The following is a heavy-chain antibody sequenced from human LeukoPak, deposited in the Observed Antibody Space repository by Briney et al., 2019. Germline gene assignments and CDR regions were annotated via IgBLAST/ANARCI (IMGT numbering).Heavy chain of an antibody. J-gene: IGHJ4*02. Sequence: PGGSQRLSCAASGFTFSSYAMSWVRQAPGKGLEWVSIISGRDTTTYYADSVKGRFTISRDNAKNSLYLQMNSLRAEDTAVYYCARDFSMITFGGVIPVPLERTFDYWGQGTLVTVSS. CDR2: ISGRDTTT. CDR3: ARDFSMITFGGVIPVPLERTFDY. D-gene: IGHD3-16*02. CDR1: GFTFSSYA. V-gene: IGHV3-48*04.